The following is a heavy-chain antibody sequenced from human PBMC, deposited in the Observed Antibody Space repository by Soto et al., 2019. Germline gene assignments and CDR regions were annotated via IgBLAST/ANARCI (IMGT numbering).Heavy chain of an antibody. CDR2: IWYDGSNT. D-gene: IGHD6-19*01. CDR1: GFNFNNYG. V-gene: IGHV3-33*01. CDR3: ATLGLGRGWYFEY. J-gene: IGHJ4*03. Sequence: QVQLVESGGGVVQPGRSLRLSCAASGFNFNNYGMHWVRQAPGKGLEWVAVIWYDGSNTYYADSVKGRFTIARDNSKNKLYLQMNSLKAEDTAVYYCATLGLGRGWYFEYWGHGTLVTVSS.